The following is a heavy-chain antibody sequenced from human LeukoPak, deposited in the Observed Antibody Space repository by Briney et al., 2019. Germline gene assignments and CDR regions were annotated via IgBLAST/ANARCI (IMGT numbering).Heavy chain of an antibody. J-gene: IGHJ4*02. D-gene: IGHD1-7*01. CDR2: INHSGST. V-gene: IGHV4-34*01. CDR3: ARLFDMYRNWNYEDY. Sequence: SETLSLTCAVYGGSFSGYYWSWIRQPPGKGLEWIGEINHSGSTNYNPSLKSRVTISVDTSKNQFSLKLSSVTAADTAVYYCARLFDMYRNWNYEDYWGQGTLVTVSS. CDR1: GGSFSGYY.